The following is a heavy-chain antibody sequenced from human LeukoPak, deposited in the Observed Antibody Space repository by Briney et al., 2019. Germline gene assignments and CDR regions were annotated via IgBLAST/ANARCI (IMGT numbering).Heavy chain of an antibody. CDR1: GFTLSNYA. Sequence: GGSLRLSCAASGFTLSNYAMSWVRQAPGKELEWVSAVRGSGGGTYYADSVKGRFTISRDNSKNTLYLQMNSLRAEDTAVYYCAKVDKDYADYPTSGYYFDYWGQGTLVTVSS. CDR2: VRGSGGGT. D-gene: IGHD4-17*01. CDR3: AKVDKDYADYPTSGYYFDY. J-gene: IGHJ4*02. V-gene: IGHV3-23*01.